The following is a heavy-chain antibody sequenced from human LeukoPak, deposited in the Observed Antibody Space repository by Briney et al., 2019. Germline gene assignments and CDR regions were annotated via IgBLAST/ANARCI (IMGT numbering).Heavy chain of an antibody. CDR2: ISSSGGSI. J-gene: IGHJ4*02. Sequence: GGSLRLSCAASGFTFSSYEMNWVRQAPGKGLEWVSYISSSGGSIYYAESVKGRFTISRDNAKSSLYLQMNSLRAEDTAVYYCARVYGSGSTSWGQGTLVTVSS. CDR3: ARVYGSGSTS. D-gene: IGHD3-10*01. CDR1: GFTFSSYE. V-gene: IGHV3-48*03.